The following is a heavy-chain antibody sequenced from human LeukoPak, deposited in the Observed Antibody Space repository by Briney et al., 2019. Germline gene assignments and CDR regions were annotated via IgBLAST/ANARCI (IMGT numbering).Heavy chain of an antibody. CDR3: ARAEYSSSWCPDY. CDR2: ISAYNGNT. J-gene: IGHJ4*02. Sequence: GASVKVSCKASGYTFTGYYMHWVRQAPGQGLEWMGWISAYNGNTNYAQKLQGRVTMTTDTSTSTAYMELRSLRSDDTAVYYCARAEYSSSWCPDYWGQGTLVTVSS. V-gene: IGHV1-18*04. CDR1: GYTFTGYY. D-gene: IGHD6-13*01.